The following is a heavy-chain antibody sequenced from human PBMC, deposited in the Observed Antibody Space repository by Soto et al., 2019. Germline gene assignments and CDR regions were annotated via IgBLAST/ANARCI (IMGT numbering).Heavy chain of an antibody. Sequence: SETLSLTCAVYGGSFSGYYWSWIRQPPGKGLEWIGEINHSGSTNYNPSLKSRVTISVDTSKNQFSLKLSSVTAADTAVYYCARRLIWRAAPATRYFDYSGQGILVTVSS. V-gene: IGHV4-34*01. J-gene: IGHJ4*02. CDR3: ARRLIWRAAPATRYFDY. CDR1: GGSFSGYY. D-gene: IGHD6-13*01. CDR2: INHSGST.